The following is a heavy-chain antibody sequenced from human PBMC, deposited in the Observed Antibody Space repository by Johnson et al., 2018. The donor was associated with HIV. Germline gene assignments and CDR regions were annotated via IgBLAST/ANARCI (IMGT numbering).Heavy chain of an antibody. CDR2: IYSDGSDT. CDR1: GYIFRNYW. D-gene: IGHD3-22*01. V-gene: IGHV3-74*03. CDR3: ARASPNYYDSSGYFPLDAFDI. J-gene: IGHJ3*02. Sequence: VQLVESGGGLVQPGGSLRLSCAGSGYIFRNYWMHWVRQAPGKGLVWVARIYSDGSDTAYADSVKGRFTISRDNTKNTLSLQMNSLRAEDTAVYDCARASPNYYDSSGYFPLDAFDIWGQGTMVTVSS.